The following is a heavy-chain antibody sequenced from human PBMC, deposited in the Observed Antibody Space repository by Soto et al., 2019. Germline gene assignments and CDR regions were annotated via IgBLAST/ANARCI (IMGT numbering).Heavy chain of an antibody. D-gene: IGHD6-19*01. Sequence: EVQLVESGGGLVKPGGSLRLSCAASGFTFSDYSMNWVRQAPGKGLEWVSSINSSNYIYYADSVKGRFTISRDNAKNSLYLQMNSLRAEDTAVYYCARDQEDSGWSPWHWYYGMDVWGQGTTVTVSS. CDR3: ARDQEDSGWSPWHWYYGMDV. CDR1: GFTFSDYS. CDR2: INSSNYI. J-gene: IGHJ6*02. V-gene: IGHV3-21*06.